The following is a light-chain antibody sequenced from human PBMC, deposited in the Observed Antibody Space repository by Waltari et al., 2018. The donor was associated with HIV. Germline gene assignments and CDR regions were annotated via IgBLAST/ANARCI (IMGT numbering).Light chain of an antibody. CDR2: DVN. Sequence: QSALTQPPPVSGFPAQSIAIACTGRSRDVGVYNHVSWYQKHPGKAHKLILYDVNYRPSGVSYRFSGSKSGNSASLTISGLQVDDEADYFCASYTVSGSLVFGGPTTLTVL. CDR1: SRDVGVYNH. V-gene: IGLV2-14*03. J-gene: IGLJ3*02. CDR3: ASYTVSGSLV.